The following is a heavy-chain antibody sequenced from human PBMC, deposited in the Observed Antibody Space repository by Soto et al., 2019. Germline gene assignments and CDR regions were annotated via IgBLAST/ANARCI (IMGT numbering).Heavy chain of an antibody. Sequence: QVQLVQSGAEVKKPGSSVKVSCKASGGPFSNDIITWVRQAPGQGLEWMGRIIPLLNIANYAQKFQGRVTITADRSTGTAYMELNSLRSEDMAVYYCARDSPIGSTFSGYDAIDYWGQGTLVTVSS. CDR2: IIPLLNIA. CDR3: ARDSPIGSTFSGYDAIDY. V-gene: IGHV1-69*08. J-gene: IGHJ4*02. CDR1: GGPFSNDI. D-gene: IGHD5-12*01.